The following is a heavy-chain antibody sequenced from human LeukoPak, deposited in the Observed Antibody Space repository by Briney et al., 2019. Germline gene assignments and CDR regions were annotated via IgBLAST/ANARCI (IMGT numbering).Heavy chain of an antibody. CDR2: MSYDGSNK. CDR3: ARDGGLGAAAGLDY. D-gene: IGHD6-13*01. Sequence: GGSLRLSCAASGFTFSSYAMHWVRQAPGKGLEWVAVMSYDGSNKYYADSVKGRFTISRDNSKNTLYLQMNSLRAEDTAVYYCARDGGLGAAAGLDYWGQGTLVTVSS. V-gene: IGHV3-30-3*01. J-gene: IGHJ4*02. CDR1: GFTFSSYA.